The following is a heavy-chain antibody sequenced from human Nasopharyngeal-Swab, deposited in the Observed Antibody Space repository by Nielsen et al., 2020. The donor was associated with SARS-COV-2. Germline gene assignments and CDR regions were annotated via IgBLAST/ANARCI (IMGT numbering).Heavy chain of an antibody. J-gene: IGHJ6*02. D-gene: IGHD3-3*01. CDR2: IGRYGTDI. Sequence: GESLKISCAASGFTFRDYSMNWVRQAPGEGLAWVSFIGRYGTDIFHADSVKGRFSVFRDAANKSIYLQMRSLRAEDTAVYYCARGTVFGVANGMDVWGQGTTVTVSS. CDR3: ARGTVFGVANGMDV. CDR1: GFTFRDYS. V-gene: IGHV3-21*01.